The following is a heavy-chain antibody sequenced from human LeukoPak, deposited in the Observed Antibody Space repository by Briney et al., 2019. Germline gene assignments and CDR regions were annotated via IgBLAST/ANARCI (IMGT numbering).Heavy chain of an antibody. CDR3: ARPGVGSGRYGAFDI. J-gene: IGHJ3*02. Sequence: PSETLSLTCTVSSYYINRGYYWGWIRQPPGKGLEWIGTIHHSGSTSYNLSLKSRVSISVDTSKNQFSLRLASVTAADTAVYYCARPGVGSGRYGAFDIWGQGTMVTVSS. CDR1: SYYINRGYY. CDR2: IHHSGST. V-gene: IGHV4-38-2*02. D-gene: IGHD5-18*01.